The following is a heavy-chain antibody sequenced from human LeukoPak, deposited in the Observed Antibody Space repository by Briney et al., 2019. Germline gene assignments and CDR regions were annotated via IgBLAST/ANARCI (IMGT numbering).Heavy chain of an antibody. J-gene: IGHJ4*02. V-gene: IGHV4-59*12. D-gene: IGHD1-14*01. Sequence: PSETLSLTCSVSDGSTTGYYWSWIRQPPGKGLEWIAYVYYTGRTLYNPSLESRVTISVDTSKTQFSLTVTSVTAADTAVYYCAREPQTQTGIDYWGQGTLVTVSS. CDR3: AREPQTQTGIDY. CDR2: VYYTGRT. CDR1: DGSTTGYY.